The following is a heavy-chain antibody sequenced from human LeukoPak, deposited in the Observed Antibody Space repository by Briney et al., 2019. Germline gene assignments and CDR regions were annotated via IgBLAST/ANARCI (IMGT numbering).Heavy chain of an antibody. CDR2: IYYSGST. D-gene: IGHD3-16*01. V-gene: IGHV4-39*07. CDR1: GGSISSSSYY. J-gene: IGHJ4*02. CDR3: ARVWRIRSHLDY. Sequence: SETLSLTCTVSGGSISSSSYYWGWIRQPPGKGLEWIGSIYYSGSTHYNPSLKSRVTISVDTSKNQFSLKLSSVTAADTAVYYCARVWRIRSHLDYWGQGTLVTVSS.